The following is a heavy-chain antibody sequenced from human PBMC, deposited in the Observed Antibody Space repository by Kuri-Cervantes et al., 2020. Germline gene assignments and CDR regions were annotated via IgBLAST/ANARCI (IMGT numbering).Heavy chain of an antibody. Sequence: GESLKISCAASGFTFSSYWMSWVRQAPGKGLEWVGRIKSKTDGGTTDYAAPVKGRFTISRDDSKNTLYLQMNSLKTEDTAVYYCTTTYYYDSSGYYYDWYFDLWGRGTLVTVSS. V-gene: IGHV3-15*01. CDR1: GFTFSSYW. CDR2: IKSKTDGGTT. CDR3: TTTYYYDSSGYYYDWYFDL. J-gene: IGHJ2*01. D-gene: IGHD3-22*01.